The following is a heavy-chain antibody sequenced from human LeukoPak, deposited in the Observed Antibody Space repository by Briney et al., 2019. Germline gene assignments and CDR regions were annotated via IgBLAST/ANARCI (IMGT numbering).Heavy chain of an antibody. Sequence: GGSLRLSCAASAFTFSTYAMSWVRQAPGRGLEWASAISGSGGSTYYADSVKGRFTISRDNSKNTVYLQMNSLRAEDTAVYYCAKDPYGTRYFDYWGQGTLVTVSS. CDR3: AKDPYGTRYFDY. V-gene: IGHV3-23*01. J-gene: IGHJ4*02. CDR1: AFTFSTYA. CDR2: ISGSGGST. D-gene: IGHD2-2*01.